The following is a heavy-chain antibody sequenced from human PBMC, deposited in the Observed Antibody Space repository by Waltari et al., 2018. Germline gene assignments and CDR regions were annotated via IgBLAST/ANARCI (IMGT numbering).Heavy chain of an antibody. D-gene: IGHD2-2*01. J-gene: IGHJ4*02. CDR2: INPNSGGT. V-gene: IGHV1-2*02. Sequence: VQLVESGGGLVQPGGSLRLSCAASGFTFTGYYMHWVRQAPGQGLEWMGWINPNSGGTNYAQKFQGRVTMTRDTSISTAYMELSRLRSDDTAVYYCAREGPQRCLDYWGQGTLVTVSS. CDR1: GFTFTGYY. CDR3: AREGPQRCLDY.